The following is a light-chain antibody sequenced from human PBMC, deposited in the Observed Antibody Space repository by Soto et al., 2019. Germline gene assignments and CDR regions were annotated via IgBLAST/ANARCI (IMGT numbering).Light chain of an antibody. CDR1: NSDIGRYNF. CDR2: DVS. Sequence: QSALTQPASVSGSAGQSISISCTGTNSDIGRYNFVSWYQQRPGQAPQLLIFDVSNRSSGISDRFSGSKSGTTASLTISWLQAEDEADYYCNSYAGSSTFYVFGTGTKVTVL. CDR3: NSYAGSSTFYV. J-gene: IGLJ1*01. V-gene: IGLV2-23*02.